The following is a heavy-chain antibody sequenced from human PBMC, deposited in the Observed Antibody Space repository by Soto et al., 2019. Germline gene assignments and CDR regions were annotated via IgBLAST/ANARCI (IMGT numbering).Heavy chain of an antibody. J-gene: IGHJ3*02. CDR2: IDYSGKT. CDR3: ARDSSSGSLDVFDI. Sequence: PSETLSLTCSVSGYLISSGYYWGWVRQTPGKGLEWLGSIDYSGKTYKNPSLKSRVSASVDLSQNQFSLNLRSVTAADTAVYYCARDSSSGSLDVFDIWGQGTLVTVSS. D-gene: IGHD3-10*01. V-gene: IGHV4-38-2*02. CDR1: GYLISSGYY.